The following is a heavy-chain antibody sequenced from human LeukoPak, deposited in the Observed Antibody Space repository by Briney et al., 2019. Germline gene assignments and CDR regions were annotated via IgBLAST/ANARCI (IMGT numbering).Heavy chain of an antibody. V-gene: IGHV3-23*01. Sequence: GGSLRLSCAASGFAFSSYAMSWVRQAPGKGLEWVSAISGSGGSTYYADSVKDRFTISRDNSKNTLYLQMNNLRAEDTAVYYCALEWLFPYYFDYWGQGTLVTVSS. D-gene: IGHD3-3*01. J-gene: IGHJ4*02. CDR1: GFAFSSYA. CDR2: ISGSGGST. CDR3: ALEWLFPYYFDY.